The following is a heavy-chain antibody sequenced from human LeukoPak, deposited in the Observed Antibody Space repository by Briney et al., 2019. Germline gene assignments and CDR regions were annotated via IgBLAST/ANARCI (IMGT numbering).Heavy chain of an antibody. Sequence: GGSLRLSCAASGFIFSNYGMHWVRQAPGKGLEWVANIKQDGSEKYYVDSVKGRFTISRDNAKNSLYLQMNSLRAEDTAVYYCARRRYSGSSQHFDYWGQGTLVTVSS. CDR3: ARRRYSGSSQHFDY. D-gene: IGHD1-26*01. J-gene: IGHJ4*02. CDR2: IKQDGSEK. CDR1: GFIFSNYG. V-gene: IGHV3-7*01.